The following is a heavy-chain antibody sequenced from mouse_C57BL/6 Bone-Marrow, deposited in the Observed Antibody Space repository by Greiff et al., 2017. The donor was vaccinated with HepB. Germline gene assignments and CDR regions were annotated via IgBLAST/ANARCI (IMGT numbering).Heavy chain of an antibody. Sequence: EVKVVESGGGLVQPGGSMKLSCAASGFTFSDAWMDWVRQSPEKGLEWVAEIRNKANNHATYYAESVKGRFTISRDDSKSSVYLQMNSLRAEDTGIYYCTVVAKRDAMDYWGQGTSVTVSS. CDR1: GFTFSDAW. J-gene: IGHJ4*01. D-gene: IGHD1-1*01. CDR3: TVVAKRDAMDY. V-gene: IGHV6-6*01. CDR2: IRNKANNHAT.